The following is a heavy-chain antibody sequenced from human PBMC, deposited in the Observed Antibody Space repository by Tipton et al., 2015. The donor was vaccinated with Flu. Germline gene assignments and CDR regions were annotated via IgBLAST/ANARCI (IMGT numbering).Heavy chain of an antibody. CDR3: ARRDYNNYVSDPKNWFDP. V-gene: IGHV4-38-2*01. J-gene: IGHJ5*02. D-gene: IGHD4-11*01. CDR1: GDSISSDYY. CDR2: VSRSGDT. Sequence: TLSLTCAVSGDSISSDYYWGWIRQFPGKGLEWIGSVSRSGDTNYNPSLRSRVTISIDRSKNQFSLKMKSVTAADTAMYFCARRDYNNYVSDPKNWFDPWGQGTLVIVSS.